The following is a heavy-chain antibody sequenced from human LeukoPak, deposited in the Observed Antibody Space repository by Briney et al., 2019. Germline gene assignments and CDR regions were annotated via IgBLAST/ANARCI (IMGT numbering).Heavy chain of an antibody. Sequence: PGGSLRLSCAASGFTVSSKYMSWVRQAPGKGLGWVSAIHSGGRPYIAGSVKGRFPISRANSQTPPYLQMSSLRREAPAVNSWASSGVTGLDYWGQGTLVTVSS. J-gene: IGHJ4*02. CDR1: GFTVSSKY. CDR3: ASSGVTGLDY. D-gene: IGHD2-15*01. CDR2: IHSGGRP. V-gene: IGHV3-53*01.